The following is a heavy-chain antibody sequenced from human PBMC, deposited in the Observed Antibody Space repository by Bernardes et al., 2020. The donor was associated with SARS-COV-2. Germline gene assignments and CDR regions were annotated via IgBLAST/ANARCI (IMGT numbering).Heavy chain of an antibody. Sequence: GGSLRLSCAASGFSFSNYAMHWVRQAPGKGLEWVALISYDGSNKYYAESVKGRFTISRDNSENTLYLQMNSLRAEDTAVYYCARPAVSGVAIMRHGMDVWGQGTTATVS. CDR2: ISYDGSNK. D-gene: IGHD3-3*01. CDR3: ARPAVSGVAIMRHGMDV. CDR1: GFSFSNYA. J-gene: IGHJ6*02. V-gene: IGHV3-30*04.